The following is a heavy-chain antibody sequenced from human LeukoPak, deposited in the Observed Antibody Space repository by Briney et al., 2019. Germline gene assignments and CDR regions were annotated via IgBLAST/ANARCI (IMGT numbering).Heavy chain of an antibody. J-gene: IGHJ6*02. CDR1: GGSISSYY. V-gene: IGHV4-59*12. Sequence: SETLSLTCTVSGGSISSYYWSWLRHPPRKGLELMWYIYYSGSSNYNPSLKSRVTISVDTSKNQFSLKLSSVTAADTAVYYCAGRTRYYYYYGMDVWGQGTTVTVSS. CDR3: AGRTRYYYYYGMDV. D-gene: IGHD1-14*01. CDR2: IYYSGSS.